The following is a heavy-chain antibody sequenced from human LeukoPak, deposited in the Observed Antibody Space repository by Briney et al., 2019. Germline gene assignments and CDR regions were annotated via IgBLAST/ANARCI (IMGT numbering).Heavy chain of an antibody. Sequence: ASETLSLTCAVSGYSISSGYYWGGIRQPPGKGLEWIGSIYHSGSTYYNPSLKSRVTISVDTSKNQFSLKLSSVTAADTAVYYCARQKGYYCDSKGPYFDYWGQGTLVTVSS. V-gene: IGHV4-38-2*01. D-gene: IGHD3-22*01. CDR1: GYSISSGYY. CDR3: ARQKGYYCDSKGPYFDY. CDR2: IYHSGST. J-gene: IGHJ4*02.